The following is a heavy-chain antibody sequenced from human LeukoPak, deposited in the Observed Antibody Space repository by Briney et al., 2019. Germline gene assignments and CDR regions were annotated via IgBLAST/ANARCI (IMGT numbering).Heavy chain of an antibody. D-gene: IGHD3-10*01. V-gene: IGHV3-9*01. CDR1: GFTFENNA. CDR2: ISWNSDTV. Sequence: GGSLRLSCAASGFTFENNAMHWVRQAPGKGLEWVAGISWNSDTVDYADSVKGRFTISRDNARNSLYLQMNSLRAEDTAVYYCARDPVTMVRGVSSDYWGQGTLVTVSS. CDR3: ARDPVTMVRGVSSDY. J-gene: IGHJ4*02.